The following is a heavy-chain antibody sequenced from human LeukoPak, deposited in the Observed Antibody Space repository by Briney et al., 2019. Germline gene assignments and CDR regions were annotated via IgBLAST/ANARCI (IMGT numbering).Heavy chain of an antibody. CDR1: GLTFSSYS. CDR3: AKYYYGSGSEYGMDV. CDR2: IGGSGGST. Sequence: GGSLRLSCVVSGLTFSSYSMSWVRQAPGKGLDWVSAIGGSGGSTFYADSVKGRFTISRDNSKNTLYLQMNSLRAEDTAVYYCAKYYYGSGSEYGMDVWGQGTTVTVSS. V-gene: IGHV3-23*01. D-gene: IGHD3-10*01. J-gene: IGHJ6*02.